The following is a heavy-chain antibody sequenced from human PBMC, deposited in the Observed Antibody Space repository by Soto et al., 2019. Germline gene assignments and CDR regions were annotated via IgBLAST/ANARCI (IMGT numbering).Heavy chain of an antibody. V-gene: IGHV3-23*01. CDR2: ISGSGGST. J-gene: IGHJ5*02. Sequence: EVQLLESGGGLVQPGGSLRLSCAASGFTFSSYAMSWVRQAPGKGLEWVSAISGSGGSTYYADSVKGRFTISRDNSKNTLYLQMNSLRDEDTAVYYCTKSSSWQYNWFDPWGQGTLVTVSS. D-gene: IGHD6-13*01. CDR3: TKSSSWQYNWFDP. CDR1: GFTFSSYA.